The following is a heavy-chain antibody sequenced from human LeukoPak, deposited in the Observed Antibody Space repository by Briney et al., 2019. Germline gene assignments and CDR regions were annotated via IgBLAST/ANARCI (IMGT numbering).Heavy chain of an antibody. D-gene: IGHD3-10*01. CDR3: ARELWFANAPGSWLDP. CDR1: GDSISSGAYS. Sequence: PSETLSLTCVVSGDSISSGAYSWSWIRQPPGKGVEWIGYIFHTGSTFYNPSLKSRLTISVDNSKNQFSLRLSSVTAADTAVYYCARELWFANAPGSWLDPWGQGTLVTVSS. J-gene: IGHJ5*02. V-gene: IGHV4-30-2*01. CDR2: IFHTGST.